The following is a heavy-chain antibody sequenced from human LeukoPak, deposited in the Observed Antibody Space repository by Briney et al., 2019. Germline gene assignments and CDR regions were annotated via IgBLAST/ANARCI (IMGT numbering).Heavy chain of an antibody. D-gene: IGHD1-26*01. CDR2: IYYSGST. Sequence: PSETLSLTCTVSGGSISSSSYYWGWIRQPPGKGLEWIGSIYYSGSTYYNPSLKSRVTISVDTSKNQFSLKLSSVTAADTAVYYCARDRNMDPGWVDYWGQGTLVTVSS. J-gene: IGHJ4*02. V-gene: IGHV4-39*07. CDR3: ARDRNMDPGWVDY. CDR1: GGSISSSSYY.